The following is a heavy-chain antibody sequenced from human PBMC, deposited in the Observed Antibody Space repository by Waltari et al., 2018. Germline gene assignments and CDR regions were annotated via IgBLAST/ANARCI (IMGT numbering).Heavy chain of an antibody. Sequence: QVLLQESGPRLPKPSETLSLTCTVSGFSNSSRYFWGWVRQPPGRGLERIGGVDHSGNTYYNPSLKSRVSISLDTSKDQFSLNLNSVTAADTAVYYCATEGGYCGGRSCYLDDYWGQGTLVAVSS. D-gene: IGHD2-15*01. CDR3: ATEGGYCGGRSCYLDDY. CDR2: VDHSGNT. V-gene: IGHV4-38-2*02. CDR1: GFSNSSRYF. J-gene: IGHJ4*02.